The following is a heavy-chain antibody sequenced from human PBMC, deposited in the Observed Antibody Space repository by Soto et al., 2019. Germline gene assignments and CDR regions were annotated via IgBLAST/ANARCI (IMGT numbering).Heavy chain of an antibody. CDR1: TATFKLYG. D-gene: IGHD3-3*01. CDR2: ITPFFGPA. J-gene: IGHJ1*01. Sequence: QVQLVQSGAEMKKPGSSVKVSCKASTATFKLYGISWVRQAPGQGLEWMGAITPFFGPAHYAQKFQDRVTITADTSTSTVYMDLSSLRYEDTAVYYCARLMIFGVVIDDWGQGTLV. CDR3: ARLMIFGVVIDD. V-gene: IGHV1-69*06.